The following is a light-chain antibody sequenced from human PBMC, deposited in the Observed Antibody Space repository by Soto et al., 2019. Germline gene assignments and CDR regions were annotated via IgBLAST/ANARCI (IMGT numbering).Light chain of an antibody. CDR3: QHYNSYSEA. J-gene: IGKJ1*01. Sequence: DIQMTQSPSTLSGSVGDRVTITCRASQTISSWLAWYQQKPGKAPRFPIQTASNLQGGVPSRFSGSGSGTEFILSISSLQPDDFATYYCQHYNSYSEAFGQGTKVDIK. V-gene: IGKV1-5*01. CDR1: QTISSW. CDR2: TAS.